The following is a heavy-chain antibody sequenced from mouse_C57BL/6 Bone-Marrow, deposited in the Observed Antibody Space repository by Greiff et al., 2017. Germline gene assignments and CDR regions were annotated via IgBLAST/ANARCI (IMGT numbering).Heavy chain of an antibody. CDR2: IDPENGDT. V-gene: IGHV14-4*01. Sequence: EVQLQQSGAELVRPGASVKLSCTASGFNIKDDYMHWVKQRPEQGLEWIGWIDPENGDTEYASKFQGKATITADTSSTTAYLQLSSLTSADTAVYYCTTLIYYGNPWFAYWGQGTLVTVSA. J-gene: IGHJ3*01. CDR1: GFNIKDDY. CDR3: TTLIYYGNPWFAY. D-gene: IGHD2-1*01.